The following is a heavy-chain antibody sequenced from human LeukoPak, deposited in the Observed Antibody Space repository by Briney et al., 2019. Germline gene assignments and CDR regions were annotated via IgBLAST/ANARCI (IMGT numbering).Heavy chain of an antibody. J-gene: IGHJ6*03. CDR1: GFPFSSYE. Sequence: GGSLRLSCAASGFPFSSYEMNWVRQAPGKGLEWVSYISSSGNAIYYADSVKGRFTISRDISKNTLYLQMNSLRAEDTAVYYCARVYYGSGSLHYYYYYMNVWGKGTTVTISS. CDR3: ARVYYGSGSLHYYYYYMNV. CDR2: ISSSGNAI. D-gene: IGHD3-10*01. V-gene: IGHV3-48*03.